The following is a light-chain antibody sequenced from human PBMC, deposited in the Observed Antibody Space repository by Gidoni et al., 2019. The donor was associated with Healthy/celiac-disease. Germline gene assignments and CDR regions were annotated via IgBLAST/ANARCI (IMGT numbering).Light chain of an antibody. Sequence: DLVMTQTPLSLSVTPGQPASIPCKSSQSLLHSDGQTSLYGYLQKPGQPPQLLLDEVSNRFSGVPDRFSDGGSGTDFTLKISRVEAEDVGVYYCMQSRQLPYTFGQGTKLEIK. V-gene: IGKV2D-29*01. CDR1: QSLLHSDGQTS. CDR2: EVS. CDR3: MQSRQLPYT. J-gene: IGKJ2*01.